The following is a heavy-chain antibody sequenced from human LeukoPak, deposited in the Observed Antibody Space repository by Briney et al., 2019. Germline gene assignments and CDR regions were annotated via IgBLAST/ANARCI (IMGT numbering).Heavy chain of an antibody. CDR3: ARREYSSSIDY. CDR2: ISSSGSTI. CDR1: GFTFSDYY. J-gene: IGHJ4*02. Sequence: GGSLRLSCASSGFTFSDYYMSWIRQAPGKGLEWVSYISSSGSTIYYADSVKGRFTISRDNAKNSLYLQMNSLRAEDTAVYYCARREYSSSIDYWGQGTLVTVSS. D-gene: IGHD6-13*01. V-gene: IGHV3-11*01.